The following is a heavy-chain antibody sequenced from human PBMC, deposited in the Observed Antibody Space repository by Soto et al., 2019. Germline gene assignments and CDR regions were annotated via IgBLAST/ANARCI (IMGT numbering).Heavy chain of an antibody. J-gene: IGHJ6*03. CDR3: ARAHETDVLLWFGEWRDYYYYYMDV. V-gene: IGHV3-49*03. CDR2: IRSKAYGGTT. CDR1: GFTFGDYA. D-gene: IGHD3-10*01. Sequence: PGGSLRLSCTASGFTFGDYAMSWFRQAPGKGLEWVGFIRSKAYGGTTEYAASVKGRFTISRDDSKSIAYLQMNSLRSDDTAVYYCARAHETDVLLWFGEWRDYYYYYMDVWGKGTTVTVSS.